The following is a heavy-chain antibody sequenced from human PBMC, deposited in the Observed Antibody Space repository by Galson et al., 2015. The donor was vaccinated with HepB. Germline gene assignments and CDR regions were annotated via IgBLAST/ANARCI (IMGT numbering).Heavy chain of an antibody. CDR3: AKDLDPSSGWGFDY. J-gene: IGHJ4*02. CDR1: GFTFDDYA. Sequence: SLRLSCAASGFTFDDYAMHWVRQAPGKGLEWVSGISWNSGSIGYADSVKGRFTISRDNAKNSLYLQMNSLRAEDTALYYCAKDLDPSSGWGFDYWGQGTLVTVSS. V-gene: IGHV3-9*01. CDR2: ISWNSGSI. D-gene: IGHD6-19*01.